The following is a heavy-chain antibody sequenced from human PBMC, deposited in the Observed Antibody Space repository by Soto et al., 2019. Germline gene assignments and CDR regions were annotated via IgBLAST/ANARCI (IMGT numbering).Heavy chain of an antibody. CDR3: AKDGQYGDYGYYFDY. CDR2: VGPNSGHT. J-gene: IGHJ4*02. CDR1: GYTFTAYY. V-gene: IGHV1-2*02. Sequence: ASVKVSCKASGYTFTAYYMHWVRQAPGQGLEWMGWVGPNSGHTHYTQTFHGRVTMTSDTSITTAYMELNSLTSDDTAVYYCAKDGQYGDYGYYFDYWGQGTLVTVSS. D-gene: IGHD4-17*01.